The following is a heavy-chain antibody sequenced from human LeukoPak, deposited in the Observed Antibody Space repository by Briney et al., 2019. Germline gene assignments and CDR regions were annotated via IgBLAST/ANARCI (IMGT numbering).Heavy chain of an antibody. V-gene: IGHV1-24*01. CDR3: ATGGYFDWLPPGAFDI. CDR1: GYTLTELS. D-gene: IGHD3-9*01. Sequence: ASVKVSCKVSGYTLTELSMHWVRQAPGKGLEWMGGFDPEHGETIYAQKFQGRVTMTEDTSTDTAYMELSSLRSEDTAVYYCATGGYFDWLPPGAFDIWGQGTMVTVSS. J-gene: IGHJ3*02. CDR2: FDPEHGET.